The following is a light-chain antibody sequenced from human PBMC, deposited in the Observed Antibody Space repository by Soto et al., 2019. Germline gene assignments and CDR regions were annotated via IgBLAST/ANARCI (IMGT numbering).Light chain of an antibody. V-gene: IGKV4-1*01. Sequence: IVMTQSPDSLAVSLGERATINCKSSRSLLYSFNNKNYLAWYQQRPGQPPKLFISWASTRESGVPDRFSGSGSGTDFTLTISSLQPEDFATYYCQQSYSTPWTFGQGTKVDIK. CDR3: QQSYSTPWT. CDR1: RSLLYSFNNKNY. CDR2: WAS. J-gene: IGKJ1*01.